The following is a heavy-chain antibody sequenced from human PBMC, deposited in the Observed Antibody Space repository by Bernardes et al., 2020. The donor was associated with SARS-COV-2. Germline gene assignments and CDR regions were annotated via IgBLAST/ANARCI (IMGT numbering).Heavy chain of an antibody. Sequence: SETLSLTCTVSGGSISSSTYYWGWIRQPPGKGLEWIGSFYATGTTYYNPSLQSRVTKSLDKSKNQFSLRLSSVTAADTAVYYCVGSSCGVDCYIGGLRSWGYGMDVWGQGTTVTVSS. CDR2: FYATGTT. J-gene: IGHJ6*02. CDR1: GGSISSSTYY. CDR3: VGSSCGVDCYIGGLRSWGYGMDV. D-gene: IGHD2-21*02. V-gene: IGHV4-39*01.